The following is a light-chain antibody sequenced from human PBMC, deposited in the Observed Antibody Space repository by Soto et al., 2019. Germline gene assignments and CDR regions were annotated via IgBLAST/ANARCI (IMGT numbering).Light chain of an antibody. CDR3: QVCERFSDHNFV. CDR2: DDK. V-gene: IGLV3-21*02. J-gene: IGLJ1*01. CDR1: NIGTKS. Sequence: QPPSVSVSPGQTASITCGGDNIGTKSVHWYQQRPGQAPVLVVYDDKKRPSGIPERFSGSNSGNTATLTISRVETGDEADYYCQVCERFSDHNFVFGDGTKVTVL.